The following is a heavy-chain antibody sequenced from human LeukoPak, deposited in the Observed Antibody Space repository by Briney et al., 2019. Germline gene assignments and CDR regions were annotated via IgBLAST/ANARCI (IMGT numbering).Heavy chain of an antibody. CDR1: GFTFSSYA. CDR2: ILVSCGST. J-gene: IGHJ4*02. CDR3: AKYPLTLRLGELSHDY. Sequence: GGSLRLSCAASGFTFSSYAMRWVRQAPGKGLGWVAFILVSCGSTYYADSVKGRFTIFRDNSKNSLYLQMQSLRGEDTAVYYCAKYPLTLRLGELSHDYWGQGTLVTVSS. V-gene: IGHV3-23*01. D-gene: IGHD3-16*02.